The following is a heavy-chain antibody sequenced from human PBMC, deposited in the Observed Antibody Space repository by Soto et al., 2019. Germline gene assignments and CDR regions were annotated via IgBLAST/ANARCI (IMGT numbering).Heavy chain of an antibody. D-gene: IGHD7-27*01. CDR1: GGSFSGYY. CDR3: ARGWGRRFDY. Sequence: SETLSLTCAVYGGSFSGYYWGWIRQPPGKGLEWIGEINHSASTNYNPSLKSRVTISVDTSKNQFSLKLSSVTAADTAVYYCARGWGRRFDYWGQGTLVTVSS. CDR2: INHSAST. V-gene: IGHV4-34*01. J-gene: IGHJ4*02.